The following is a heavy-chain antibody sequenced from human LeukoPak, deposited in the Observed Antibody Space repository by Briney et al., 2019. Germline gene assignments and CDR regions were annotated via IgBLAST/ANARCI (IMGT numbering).Heavy chain of an antibody. CDR2: IYYSGST. CDR3: ARLKAMVAFDI. D-gene: IGHD5-18*01. J-gene: IGHJ3*02. CDR1: GGSISSYY. V-gene: IGHV4-59*08. Sequence: SETLSLTCTVSGGSISSYYWSWIRQPPGKGLEWIGYIYYSGSTNYNPSLKSRVTISVDTSKNQFSLKLSSVTAADTAVYYCARLKAMVAFDIWGQGTMVTVPS.